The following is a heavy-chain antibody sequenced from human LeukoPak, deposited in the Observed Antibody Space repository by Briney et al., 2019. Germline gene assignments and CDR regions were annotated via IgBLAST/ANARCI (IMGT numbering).Heavy chain of an antibody. J-gene: IGHJ6*03. CDR3: ARGYYDFWSGYYHHYYYYYMDV. CDR1: GYTFTSNY. D-gene: IGHD3-3*01. Sequence: GASVKVSCKAFGYTFTSNYMHWVRQAPGQGPEWMGVISPSGGSTTYAQKFQGRVTITRNTSISTAYMELSSLRSEDTAVYYCARGYYDFWSGYYHHYYYYYMDVWGKGTTVTVSS. CDR2: ISPSGGST. V-gene: IGHV1-46*01.